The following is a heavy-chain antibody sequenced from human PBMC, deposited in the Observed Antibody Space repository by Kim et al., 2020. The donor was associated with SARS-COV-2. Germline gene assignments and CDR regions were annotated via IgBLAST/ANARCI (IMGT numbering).Heavy chain of an antibody. Sequence: GGSLRLSCAASGFTFSDYYMSWIRQAPGKGLEWVSYISSSGSTIYYADSVKGRFTISRDNAKNSLYLQMNSLRAEDTAVYYCAIDRIAARTIFDYWGQGTLVTVSS. D-gene: IGHD6-6*01. J-gene: IGHJ4*02. CDR2: ISSSGSTI. CDR3: AIDRIAARTIFDY. CDR1: GFTFSDYY. V-gene: IGHV3-11*01.